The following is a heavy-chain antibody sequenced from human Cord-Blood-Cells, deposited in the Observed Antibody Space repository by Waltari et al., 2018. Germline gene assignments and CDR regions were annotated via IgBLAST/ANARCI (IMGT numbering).Heavy chain of an antibody. CDR2: TRNKANHYTT. Sequence: EVQLVESGGGLVQPGGSLRLSCAASGFTFSDHYMDWVRQAPGTGLEWVGRTRNKANHYTTEYAASVKGRFTISRDDSKNSLYLQMNSLKTEDTAVYYCAMRGDYVRGRNYYYGMDVWGQGTTVTVSS. J-gene: IGHJ6*02. D-gene: IGHD3-16*01. CDR1: GFTFSDHY. V-gene: IGHV3-72*01. CDR3: AMRGDYVRGRNYYYGMDV.